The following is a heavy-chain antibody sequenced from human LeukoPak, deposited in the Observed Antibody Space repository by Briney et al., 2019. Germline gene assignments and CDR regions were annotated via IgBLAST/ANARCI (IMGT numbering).Heavy chain of an antibody. CDR1: GGSISSYY. CDR3: ARHELDYYDSSGYALGR. D-gene: IGHD3-22*01. V-gene: IGHV4-59*08. CDR2: IYYSGST. J-gene: IGHJ4*02. Sequence: PSETLSLTCTVSGGSISSYYWSWLRQPPGKGLEWIGYIYYSGSTNYNPSLKSRVTISVDTSKNQFSLKLSSVTAADTAVYYCARHELDYYDSSGYALGRWGQGTLVTVSS.